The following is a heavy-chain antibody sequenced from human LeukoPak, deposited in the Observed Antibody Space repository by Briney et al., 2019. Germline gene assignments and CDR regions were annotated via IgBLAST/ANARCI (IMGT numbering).Heavy chain of an antibody. CDR1: GDSVSSTNYY. D-gene: IGHD3-22*01. J-gene: IGHJ4*02. CDR3: ATQDSNHY. Sequence: SETLSLTCTVSGDSVSSTNYYWGWIRQPPGRGLEWIASIRYSESAYYSPSLKSRATISVDTSKNQFSLRLRSLTATDTAVYYCATQDSNHYWGQGTLVTVSS. CDR2: IRYSESA. V-gene: IGHV4-39*01.